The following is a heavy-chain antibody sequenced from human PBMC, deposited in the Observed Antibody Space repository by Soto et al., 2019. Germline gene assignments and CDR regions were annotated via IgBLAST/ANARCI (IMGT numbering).Heavy chain of an antibody. J-gene: IGHJ5*02. Sequence: GASVKVSCKASGGTFSSYTISWVRQAPGQGLEWMGIINPSGGSTSYAQKFQGRVTMTRDTSTSTVYMELSSLRSEDTAVYYCARTVNGGFDPWGQGTLVTVS. D-gene: IGHD2-8*01. CDR1: GGTFSSYT. CDR2: INPSGGST. CDR3: ARTVNGGFDP. V-gene: IGHV1-46*03.